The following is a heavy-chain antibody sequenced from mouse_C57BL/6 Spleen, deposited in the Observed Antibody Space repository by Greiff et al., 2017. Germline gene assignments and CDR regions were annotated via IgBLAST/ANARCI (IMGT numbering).Heavy chain of an antibody. CDR3: ARHALYGDGTFDD. V-gene: IGHV5-9*04. Sequence: EVQGVESGGGLVKPGGSLKLSCAASGFTFSSYSMSWVRQTPEKRLEWVATISGGGGNTYYPDSVKGRFTISRDNAKNTLYLQMSSLRSEDTAVYYCARHALYGDGTFDDWGTGTTVTVSS. J-gene: IGHJ1*03. D-gene: IGHD2-13*01. CDR1: GFTFSSYS. CDR2: ISGGGGNT.